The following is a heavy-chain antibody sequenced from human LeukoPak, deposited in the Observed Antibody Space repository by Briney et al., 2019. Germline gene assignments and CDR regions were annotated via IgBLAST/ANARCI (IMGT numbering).Heavy chain of an antibody. CDR1: GFTFSSYA. CDR2: ISGSGGST. D-gene: IGHD3-16*01. V-gene: IGHV3-23*01. CDR3: AKASSVWYFDY. Sequence: GGSLRLSCAASGFTFSSYAMSWVRQAPGKGLEWVSAISGSGGSTYYADSVKGRFTIFRDNSKNTLYLQMNGLRAEDTAVYYCAKASSVWYFDYWGQGTLVTVSS. J-gene: IGHJ4*02.